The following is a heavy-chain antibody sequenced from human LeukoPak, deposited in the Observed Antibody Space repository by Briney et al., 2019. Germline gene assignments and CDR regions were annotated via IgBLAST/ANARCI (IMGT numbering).Heavy chain of an antibody. CDR1: EFTFSTYW. J-gene: IGHJ2*01. V-gene: IGHV3-7*01. CDR2: IKQDGSEK. D-gene: IGHD6-13*01. Sequence: GGSLRLSCAASEFTFSTYWMTWVRQAPGKGLEWVADIKQDGSEKYYVDSVKGRFTISRQNAKNSLYLQMNSLRAEDTAVYYCARDSRGSSWYNWYFDLWGRGTLVTVSS. CDR3: ARDSRGSSWYNWYFDL.